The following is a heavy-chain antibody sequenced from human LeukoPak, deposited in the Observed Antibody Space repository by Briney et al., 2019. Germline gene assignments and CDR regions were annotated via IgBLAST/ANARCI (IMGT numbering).Heavy chain of an antibody. J-gene: IGHJ5*02. CDR2: FDPEDGET. CDR3: ATRMGATTISAWFDP. Sequence: ASVKVSCKVSGYTLTELSMNWVRQAPGKGLEWMGGFDPEDGETIYAQKFQGRVTMTEDTSTDTAYMELSSLRSEDTAVYYCATRMGATTISAWFDPWGQGTLVTVSS. CDR1: GYTLTELS. D-gene: IGHD1-26*01. V-gene: IGHV1-24*01.